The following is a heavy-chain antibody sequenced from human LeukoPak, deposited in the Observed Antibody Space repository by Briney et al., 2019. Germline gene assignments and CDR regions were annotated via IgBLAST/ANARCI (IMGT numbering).Heavy chain of an antibody. D-gene: IGHD6-13*01. CDR1: GFTFDIYA. CDR3: AKEGGAMPGTYFDY. Sequence: GGSLRLSCAASGFTFDIYAVSRVHQAPGKGLEWVSSISGSGASTLYADSVKGRVAISRDSSKNTLYLQINSLRAEDTAIYYCAKEGGAMPGTYFDYWGQGALVTVSS. J-gene: IGHJ4*02. CDR2: ISGSGAST. V-gene: IGHV3-23*01.